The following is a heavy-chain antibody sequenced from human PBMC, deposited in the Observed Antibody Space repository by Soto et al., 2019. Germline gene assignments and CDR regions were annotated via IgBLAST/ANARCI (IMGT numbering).Heavy chain of an antibody. D-gene: IGHD3-3*01. CDR1: GFPFSSYA. J-gene: IGHJ4*02. Sequence: GGSLRLSCAASGFPFSSYAMSWVRQAPGKGLEWVSAISGSGGSTYYADSVKGRFTISRDNSKNTLYLQMNSLRAEDTAVYYCAKGGYYDFWSGYSPESDFDYWGQGTLVTVSS. CDR2: ISGSGGST. V-gene: IGHV3-23*01. CDR3: AKGGYYDFWSGYSPESDFDY.